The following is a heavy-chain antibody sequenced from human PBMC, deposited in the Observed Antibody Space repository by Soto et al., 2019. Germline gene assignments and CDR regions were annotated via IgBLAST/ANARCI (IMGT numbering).Heavy chain of an antibody. J-gene: IGHJ4*02. V-gene: IGHV3-21*06. CDR3: AGKSNSDISGYDYFDY. Sequence: EGQLVESGGGLVEPGGSLRLSCAASGFIFSSSDMTWVRQAPGKGLEYVSSINYNGIYTFYAEPAKGRFTISRDNAKNSLYLQMYSLTAEDTAVYFCAGKSNSDISGYDYFDYWGQGTLVIVSS. CDR1: GFIFSSSD. D-gene: IGHD3-22*01. CDR2: INYNGIYT.